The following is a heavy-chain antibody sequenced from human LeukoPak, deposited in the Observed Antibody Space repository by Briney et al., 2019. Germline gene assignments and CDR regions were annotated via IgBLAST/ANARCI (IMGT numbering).Heavy chain of an antibody. V-gene: IGHV3-66*01. CDR3: AKDLSDDSSGYLDY. CDR2: IYSGGST. Sequence: GGPLRLSCAASGFTVSSNYMSWVRQAPGKGLEWVSVIYSGGSTYYADSVKGRFTISRDNSKNTLYLQMNSLRAEDTAVYYCAKDLSDDSSGYLDYWGQGTLVTVSS. D-gene: IGHD3-22*01. J-gene: IGHJ4*02. CDR1: GFTVSSNY.